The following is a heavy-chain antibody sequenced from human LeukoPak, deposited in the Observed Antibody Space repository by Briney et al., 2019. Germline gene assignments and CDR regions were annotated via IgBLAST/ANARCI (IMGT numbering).Heavy chain of an antibody. CDR1: GGSVRRGNYY. V-gene: IGHV4-61*02. CDR3: AGSKYNYGYGTSAY. CDR2: IYTSGTT. J-gene: IGHJ4*02. D-gene: IGHD5-18*01. Sequence: SETLSLTCTVSGGSVRRGNYYWTWIRQPAGSGLEWIGRIYTSGTTDYNPSLRTRVTISVDASRNQFSLNLSSVTAADTAVYYCAGSKYNYGYGTSAYWGQGTLVIVSS.